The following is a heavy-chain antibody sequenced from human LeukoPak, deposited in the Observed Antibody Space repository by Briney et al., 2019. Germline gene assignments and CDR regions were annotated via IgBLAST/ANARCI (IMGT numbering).Heavy chain of an antibody. V-gene: IGHV3-30*04. CDR2: ISYDGNNK. D-gene: IGHD3-22*01. J-gene: IGHJ4*02. Sequence: GGSLRLSCAASGFTFKTYAMFWVRQAPDKGLEWVAVISYDGNNKYYADSVKGRFTISRDNSKNTLYLQINSLRSEDTAVYYCARILDSTGWILANWGQGTLVTVSS. CDR1: GFTFKTYA. CDR3: ARILDSTGWILAN.